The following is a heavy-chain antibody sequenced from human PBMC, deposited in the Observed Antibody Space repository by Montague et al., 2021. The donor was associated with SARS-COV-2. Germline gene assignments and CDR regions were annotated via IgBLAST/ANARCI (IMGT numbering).Heavy chain of an antibody. CDR2: ISSSGSTI. CDR1: GFTFSNYE. Sequence: SLRLSCAASGFTFSNYEMNWVRQAPGKGLEWVLYISSSGSTINYADSVKGRFTISRDNAQNSPYLQMNSLRAEDTGVYYCARDRGYGDFYYYGMDVWGQGTTVTVSS. D-gene: IGHD3-10*01. CDR3: ARDRGYGDFYYYGMDV. V-gene: IGHV3-48*03. J-gene: IGHJ6*02.